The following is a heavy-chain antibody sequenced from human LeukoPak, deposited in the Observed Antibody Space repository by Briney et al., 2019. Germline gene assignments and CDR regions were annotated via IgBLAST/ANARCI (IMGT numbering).Heavy chain of an antibody. Sequence: GGSLRLSCTASGFTFNRDWTAWVRQAPGKGLEWVANIKEDGSEKNYVDSVKGRFTIFRDNAENSVYLQMNDLRAEDTGVYYCATKEPSTSGWSYWGQGTLVTVSS. CDR1: GFTFNRDW. V-gene: IGHV3-7*01. CDR3: ATKEPSTSGWSY. D-gene: IGHD6-19*01. J-gene: IGHJ4*02. CDR2: IKEDGSEK.